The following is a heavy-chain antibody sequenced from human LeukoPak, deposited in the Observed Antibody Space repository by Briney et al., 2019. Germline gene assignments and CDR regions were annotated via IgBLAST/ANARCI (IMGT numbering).Heavy chain of an antibody. CDR1: GFTFDDYA. CDR2: ISWNSGSI. Sequence: QAGGSLRLSCAASGFTFDDYAMHWVRQAPGKGLEWVSGISWNSGSIGYADSVKGRFTISRDNAKNSLYLQMNSLRAEDTAVYYCARVSGYCSGGSCYGLPSHGMDVWGQGTTVTVSS. CDR3: ARVSGYCSGGSCYGLPSHGMDV. J-gene: IGHJ6*02. D-gene: IGHD2-15*01. V-gene: IGHV3-9*01.